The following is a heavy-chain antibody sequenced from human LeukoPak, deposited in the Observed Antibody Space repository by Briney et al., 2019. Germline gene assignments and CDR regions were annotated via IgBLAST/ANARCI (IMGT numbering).Heavy chain of an antibody. CDR1: GVTISSHS. Sequence: PGESLRLSCVVSGVTISSHSMNWVRQPPGKGLEWVSSISENSKDIFYVYSVNGVFTISRENAKNSLYLQMNSLRVDDTAVYYCAREVDEAFYIWGQGTMVTVSS. CDR2: ISENSKDI. V-gene: IGHV3-21*01. CDR3: AREVDEAFYI. J-gene: IGHJ3*02.